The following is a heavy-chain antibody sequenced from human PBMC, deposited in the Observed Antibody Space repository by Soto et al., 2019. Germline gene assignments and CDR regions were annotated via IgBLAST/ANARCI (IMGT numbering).Heavy chain of an antibody. V-gene: IGHV3-30*18. CDR3: AKADPPPYCSGGSCYLPFDY. CDR1: GFTFSSYG. CDR2: ISYDGSNK. J-gene: IGHJ4*02. D-gene: IGHD2-15*01. Sequence: SLRLSCAASGFTFSSYGMHWVRQAPGKGLEWVAVISYDGSNKYYADSVKGRFTISRDNSKNTLYLQMNSLRAEDTAVYYCAKADPPPYCSGGSCYLPFDYWGEGTLVTVSS.